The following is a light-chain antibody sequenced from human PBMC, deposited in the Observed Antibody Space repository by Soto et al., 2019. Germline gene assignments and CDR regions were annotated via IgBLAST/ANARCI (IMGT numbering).Light chain of an antibody. CDR1: NSDVGGYNF. J-gene: IGLJ2*01. CDR3: SSYTSSSSVV. Sequence: QSALTQPASVSGSPGQSIAISCTGTNSDVGGYNFVSWYQHHPGEAPKLIILDVSHRPSGISDRFSGSKSGNTASLTISGLQAEDEGYYYCSSYTSSSSVVFGGGTKVTVL. CDR2: DVS. V-gene: IGLV2-14*03.